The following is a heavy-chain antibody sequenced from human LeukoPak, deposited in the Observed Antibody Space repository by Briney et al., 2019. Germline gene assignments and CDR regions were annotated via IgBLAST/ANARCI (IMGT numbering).Heavy chain of an antibody. CDR3: ATSYTPAVVAATIFSWFDP. CDR2: FDPEDGET. V-gene: IGHV1-24*01. Sequence: ASVKVSCKVSGYTLTELSMHWVRQAPGKGLEWMGGFDPEDGETIYAQKFQGRVTMTEDTSTDTAYMELSSLRSEDTAVYYCATSYTPAVVAATIFSWFDPWGQGTLVTVSS. D-gene: IGHD2-15*01. CDR1: GYTLTELS. J-gene: IGHJ5*02.